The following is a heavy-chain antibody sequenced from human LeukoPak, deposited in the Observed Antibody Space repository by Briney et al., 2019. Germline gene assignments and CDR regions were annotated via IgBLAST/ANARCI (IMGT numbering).Heavy chain of an antibody. J-gene: IGHJ4*02. D-gene: IGHD6-13*01. Sequence: GGSLRLSCAASGFTVSNNYMSWVRQAPGKGLEWVSGISWNSGSIGYADSVKGRFTISRDNAKNSLYLQMNSLRAEDTALYYCAKDMGAAGPLDYWGQGTLVTVSS. CDR1: GFTVSNNY. CDR2: ISWNSGSI. V-gene: IGHV3-9*01. CDR3: AKDMGAAGPLDY.